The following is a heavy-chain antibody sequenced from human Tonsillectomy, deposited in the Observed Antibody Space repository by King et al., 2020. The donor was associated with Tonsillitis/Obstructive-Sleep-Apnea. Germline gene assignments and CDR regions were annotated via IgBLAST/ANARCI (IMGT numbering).Heavy chain of an antibody. CDR3: AGGFETSVDWNAFDN. V-gene: IGHV3-11*05. J-gene: IGHJ4*02. CDR1: GFTFSDFS. Sequence: VQLVESGGGLGKPGGSLRLSCAASGFTFSDFSMSWIRQAPGKGLEWVSYIRSGTSYTNYADSVKGRFTISRDNAKNSLYLQMTSLRAEDTAVYYCAGGFETSVDWNAFDNWGQGTLVTVSS. CDR2: IRSGTSYT. D-gene: IGHD1-1*01.